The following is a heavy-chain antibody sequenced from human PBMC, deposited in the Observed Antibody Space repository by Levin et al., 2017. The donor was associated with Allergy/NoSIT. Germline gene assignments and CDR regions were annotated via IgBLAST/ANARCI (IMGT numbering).Heavy chain of an antibody. J-gene: IGHJ6*02. Sequence: GASVKVSCWASGYSFTDYYIYWVRQAPGQGLEWMGWINPNTGGTNFPQKFEGRVTLTRDTSISAADMELSRLTSDDTAVDYCARVCNHCASGTSDMHAPDFNGMDVWGQGTTVSVSS. CDR2: INPNTGGT. V-gene: IGHV1-2*02. CDR3: ARVCNHCASGTSDMHAPDFNGMDV. D-gene: IGHD3-10*01. CDR1: GYSFTDYY.